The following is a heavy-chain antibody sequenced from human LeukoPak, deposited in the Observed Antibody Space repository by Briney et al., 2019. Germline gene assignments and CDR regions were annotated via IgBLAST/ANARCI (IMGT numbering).Heavy chain of an antibody. V-gene: IGHV3-74*01. D-gene: IGHD3-10*01. CDR1: GFTFSSYW. CDR3: AKEIGPLDAFDI. J-gene: IGHJ3*02. CDR2: INSDGSST. Sequence: GGSLRLSCAASGFTFSSYWMHWVRQAPGKGLVWVSRINSDGSSTSYADSVKGRFTISRDNAKNTLYLQMNSLRAEDTAVYYCAKEIGPLDAFDIWGQGTMVTVSS.